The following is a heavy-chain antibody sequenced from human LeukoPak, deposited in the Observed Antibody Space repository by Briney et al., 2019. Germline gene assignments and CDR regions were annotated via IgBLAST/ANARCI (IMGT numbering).Heavy chain of an antibody. D-gene: IGHD3-22*01. Sequence: AGSLRLSCAASGFTFSSYAMSWVRRAPGKGLEWVSSIAGSGRYTYYADSVKGRFTISRDNSKNTLYLQMNSLRAEDTAVYYCARNPYDSSGYKAPYWHFDLWGRGTLVTVSS. J-gene: IGHJ2*01. CDR3: ARNPYDSSGYKAPYWHFDL. CDR2: IAGSGRYT. CDR1: GFTFSSYA. V-gene: IGHV3-23*01.